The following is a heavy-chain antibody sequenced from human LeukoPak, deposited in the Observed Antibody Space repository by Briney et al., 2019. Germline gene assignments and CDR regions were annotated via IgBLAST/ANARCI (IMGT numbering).Heavy chain of an antibody. CDR1: GFTFSSYG. CDR3: ARDRYDILTGSYYGMDV. V-gene: IGHV3-NL1*01. CDR2: IYSGGST. Sequence: GGSLRLSCAASGFTFSSYGMHWVRQAPGKGLEWVSVIYSGGSTYYADSVKGRFTISRDNSKNTLYLQMNSLRAEDTAVYYCARDRYDILTGSYYGMDVWAKGPRSPSP. J-gene: IGHJ6*02. D-gene: IGHD3-9*01.